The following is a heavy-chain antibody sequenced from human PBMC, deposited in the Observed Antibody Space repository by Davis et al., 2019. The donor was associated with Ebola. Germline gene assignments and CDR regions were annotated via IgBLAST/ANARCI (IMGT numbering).Heavy chain of an antibody. Sequence: GESLKISCRVSGFIFGDYALNWVRQAPGKGLEWVAVISYDGSNKYYADSVKGRFTISRDNSKNTLYLQMNSLRAEDTAVYYCARDTWGDPYYYYGMDVWGQGTTVTVSS. V-gene: IGHV3-30*04. CDR1: GFIFGDYA. CDR2: ISYDGSNK. D-gene: IGHD2-21*01. CDR3: ARDTWGDPYYYYGMDV. J-gene: IGHJ6*02.